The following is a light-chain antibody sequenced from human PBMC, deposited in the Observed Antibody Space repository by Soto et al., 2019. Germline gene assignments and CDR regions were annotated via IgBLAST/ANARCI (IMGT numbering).Light chain of an antibody. J-gene: IGKJ5*01. CDR3: QQYHNWPPIT. Sequence: EIVMTQSPDTLFVSLGEGATLSCRASQSVSSHLAWYQHKPGQAPRLLIYGASTRASCIPARFSGSGSETDFTLTISSLQSEDSAVYYCQQYHNWPPITFGQGTRLEIK. CDR1: QSVSSH. V-gene: IGKV3-15*01. CDR2: GAS.